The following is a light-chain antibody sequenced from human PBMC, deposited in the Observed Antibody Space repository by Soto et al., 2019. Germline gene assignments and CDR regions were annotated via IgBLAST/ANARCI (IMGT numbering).Light chain of an antibody. CDR2: KAS. CDR3: QQYNSDWT. CDR1: QTISTS. V-gene: IGKV1-5*03. Sequence: DIQMTQSPSTPSASIGDRVTITCRASQTISTSLAWNQQKPGKAPKVLIYKASSLESGVPSRFSGSGSGTDFTLTISSLQPDDFATYYCQQYNSDWTFGQGTKGEIK. J-gene: IGKJ1*01.